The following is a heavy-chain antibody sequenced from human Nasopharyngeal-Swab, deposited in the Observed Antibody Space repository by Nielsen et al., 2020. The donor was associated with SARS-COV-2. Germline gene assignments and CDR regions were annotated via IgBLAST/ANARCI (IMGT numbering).Heavy chain of an antibody. V-gene: IGHV3-23*01. Sequence: GESLKISCAASGFTFSSYAMSWVRRAPGKGLEWVSAISGSGGSTYYADSVKGRFTISRDNSKNTLYLQMNSLRAEDTAVYYCASSVAGTGSVYFDYWGQGTLVTVSS. CDR2: ISGSGGST. CDR3: ASSVAGTGSVYFDY. D-gene: IGHD6-19*01. CDR1: GFTFSSYA. J-gene: IGHJ4*02.